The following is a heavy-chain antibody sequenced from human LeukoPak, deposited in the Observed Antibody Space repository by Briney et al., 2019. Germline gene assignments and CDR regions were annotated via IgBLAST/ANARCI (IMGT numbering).Heavy chain of an antibody. V-gene: IGHV4-34*01. D-gene: IGHD2-2*01. CDR3: ARVVVVPAANYYYYYMDV. CDR1: GGSFSGYY. CDR2: INHSGST. J-gene: IGHJ6*03. Sequence: PSETLSLTCAVYGGSFSGYYWSWIRQPPGKGLEWIGEINHSGSTNYNPSLKSRVTISVDTSKNQFSLKLSSVTAADTAVYYCARVVVVPAANYYYYYMDVWGKGTTVTISS.